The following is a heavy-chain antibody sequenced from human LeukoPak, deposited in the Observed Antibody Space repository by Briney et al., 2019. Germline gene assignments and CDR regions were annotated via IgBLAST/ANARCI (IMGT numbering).Heavy chain of an antibody. CDR1: GGSISSSSYY. Sequence: SETLSLTCTVPGGSISSSSYYWGWIRQPPGKGLEWIGSTHYSGNTYHNPSLKSRVTISVDTSKNQFSLKLSSVTAADTAVYYCARTYYDSSDIYAFDIWGQGTMVTVSS. CDR2: THYSGNT. J-gene: IGHJ3*02. CDR3: ARTYYDSSDIYAFDI. D-gene: IGHD3-22*01. V-gene: IGHV4-39*01.